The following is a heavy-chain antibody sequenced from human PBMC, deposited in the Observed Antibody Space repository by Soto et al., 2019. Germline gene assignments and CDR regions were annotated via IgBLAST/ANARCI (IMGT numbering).Heavy chain of an antibody. CDR3: AKERSSGWSFDY. D-gene: IGHD6-19*01. V-gene: IGHV3-23*01. CDR2: ISGSGDST. Sequence: EVQLLESGGGLVQPGGSLRLSCAASGFTFSTYAMNWVRQAPGKGLEWVSGISGSGDSTYYADSVKGRFTVSRDNSKNTMYLQMNSLRAEETGVFYCAKERSSGWSFDYWGPGTLVTVS. J-gene: IGHJ4*02. CDR1: GFTFSTYA.